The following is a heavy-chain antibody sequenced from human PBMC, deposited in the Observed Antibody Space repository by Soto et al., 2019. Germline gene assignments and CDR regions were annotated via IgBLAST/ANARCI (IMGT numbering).Heavy chain of an antibody. CDR3: ARILFGRSVAGGYFYMDV. CDR2: IFSNDEK. J-gene: IGHJ6*03. Sequence: HVTLKESGPVLVTPTETLTLTFTVSGFSLSNGKVGVSWIRQPPGKALEWLAHIFSNDEKSYRTSLKSRLTISEDTSKSQVVLTMTNVDTVDTATYYCARILFGRSVAGGYFYMDVWGEGTTGTVSS. D-gene: IGHD6-19*01. V-gene: IGHV2-26*01. CDR1: GFSLSNGKVG.